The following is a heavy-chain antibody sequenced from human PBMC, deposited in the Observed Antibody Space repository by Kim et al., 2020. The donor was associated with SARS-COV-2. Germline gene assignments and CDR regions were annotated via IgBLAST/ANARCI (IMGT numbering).Heavy chain of an antibody. CDR3: ARMGKLKWLRSLLTHPQFDY. Sequence: SETLSLTCAVYGGSFSGYYWSWIRQPPGKGLEWIGEINHSGSTNYNPSLKSRVTISVDTSKNQFSLKLSSVTAADTAVYYCARMGKLKWLRSLLTHPQFDYWGQGTLVTVSS. CDR2: INHSGST. D-gene: IGHD5-12*01. CDR1: GGSFSGYY. V-gene: IGHV4-34*01. J-gene: IGHJ4*02.